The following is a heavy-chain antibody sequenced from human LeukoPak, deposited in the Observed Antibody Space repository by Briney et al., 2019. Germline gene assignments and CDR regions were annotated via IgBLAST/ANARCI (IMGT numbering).Heavy chain of an antibody. CDR3: ARDIGIAAASGLHYYYYMDV. J-gene: IGHJ6*03. V-gene: IGHV6-1*01. D-gene: IGHD6-13*01. CDR2: KYYWYKRYN. CDR1: GDSDPSKSAA. Sequence: SQTLSLTCALSGDSDPSKSAAWNWIRQSPSRGLEWLGRKYYWYKRYNNYAVTVKSRITINPDTSKSQFSLQLNSVTPEDTAVYYCARDIGIAAASGLHYYYYMDVWGKGTTVTVSS.